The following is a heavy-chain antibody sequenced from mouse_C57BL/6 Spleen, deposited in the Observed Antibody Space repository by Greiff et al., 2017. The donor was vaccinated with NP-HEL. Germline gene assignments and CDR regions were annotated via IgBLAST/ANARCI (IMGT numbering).Heavy chain of an antibody. J-gene: IGHJ1*03. V-gene: IGHV1-61*01. CDR1: GYTFTSYW. CDR3: ARGEVDYGNYVGYFDV. D-gene: IGHD2-1*01. CDR2: IYPSDSET. Sequence: QVQLKQPGAELVRPGSSVKLSCKASGYTFTSYWMDWVKQRPGQGLEWIGNIYPSDSETHYNQKFKDKATLTVDKSSSTAYMQLSSLTSEDSAVYYCARGEVDYGNYVGYFDVWGTGTTVTVSS.